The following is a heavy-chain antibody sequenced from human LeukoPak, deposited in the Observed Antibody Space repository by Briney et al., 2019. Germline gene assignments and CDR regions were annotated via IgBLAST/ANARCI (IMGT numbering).Heavy chain of an antibody. V-gene: IGHV1-18*01. J-gene: IGHJ5*02. CDR1: GYTFNSYG. CDR3: ARDQYYDSKGWFDP. CDR2: IHTYNGHT. D-gene: IGHD3-22*01. Sequence: GASVKVSCKSSGYTFNSYGITWVRQAPGQGLEWMGWIHTYNGHTNYAQKLQGRVTMTTDTSTNTAYMELRSLRSDDTAVYYCARDQYYDSKGWFDPWGQGTLVIVSS.